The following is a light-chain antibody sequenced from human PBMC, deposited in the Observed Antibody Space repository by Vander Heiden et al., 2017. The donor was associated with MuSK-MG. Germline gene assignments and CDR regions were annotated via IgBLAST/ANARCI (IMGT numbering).Light chain of an antibody. J-gene: IGLJ1*01. CDR1: SSDIGGYNY. V-gene: IGLV2-14*01. CDR3: SSYTSISTSV. CDR2: EVT. Sequence: QSALTQPASVSRSPGQSITISCTGTSSDIGGYNYVSWYQQHPGKAPKLMIYEVTNRPSGVSNRFSGSKSGNTASLTISGLQAEDEADYYCSSYTSISTSVFGTGTKVTVL.